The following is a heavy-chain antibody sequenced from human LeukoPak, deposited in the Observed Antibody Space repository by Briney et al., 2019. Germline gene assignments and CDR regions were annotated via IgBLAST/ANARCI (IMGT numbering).Heavy chain of an antibody. CDR2: ISYIGIT. D-gene: IGHD4-11*01. CDR3: ARDLTTVTKGFDI. J-gene: IGHJ3*02. Sequence: SETLSLTCTISGDSISTHYWTWIRQSPGKGLEWIGYISYIGITNYNPSLKSRVTISVDTSKNQFSLRLRSVTAADTAVYYCARDLTTVTKGFDIWGQGTVVTVSS. CDR1: GDSISTHY. V-gene: IGHV4-59*11.